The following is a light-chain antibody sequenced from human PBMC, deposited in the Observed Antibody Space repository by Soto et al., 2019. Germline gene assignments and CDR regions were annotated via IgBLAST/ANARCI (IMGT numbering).Light chain of an antibody. J-gene: IGKJ1*01. CDR2: GAS. Sequence: ETVMTQSAATLSVSPGERATLSCRASQSVSSNLAWYQQKPGQAPRLRIYGASTRVTGIPARFSGSGSGTEFTLTISSLQSEDFAVYYCQQYNNCPRTFGQGTKVEIK. V-gene: IGKV3-15*01. CDR1: QSVSSN. CDR3: QQYNNCPRT.